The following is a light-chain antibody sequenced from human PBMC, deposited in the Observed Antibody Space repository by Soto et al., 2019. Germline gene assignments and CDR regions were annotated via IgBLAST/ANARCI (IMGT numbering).Light chain of an antibody. CDR2: GST. CDR3: QQYGSSPPYT. J-gene: IGKJ2*01. V-gene: IGKV3-20*01. Sequence: EVVLTQSPGTLSLSPGERDTLSYRASQSVSNNYLAWYQQKRGQSPKLLIFGSTDSATGIPDWFSGSGSGTDFTLTISRLEPEYFAVYYCQQYGSSPPYTCGQGTKLEIK. CDR1: QSVSNNY.